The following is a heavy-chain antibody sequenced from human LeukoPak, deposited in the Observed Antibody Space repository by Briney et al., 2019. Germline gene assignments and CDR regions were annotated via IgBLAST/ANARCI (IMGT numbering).Heavy chain of an antibody. CDR1: GFIFDDYA. D-gene: IGHD4-17*01. V-gene: IGHV3-43*02. CDR2: ISGDGYSS. J-gene: IGHJ4*02. CDR3: AKDGSGDYNFDY. Sequence: GGSLRLSCAAPGFIFDDYAMHWVRQAPGKGLEWVSFISGDGYSSNYSDSVKGRFIVSRDNSKNSVHLQMNDLRTEDSALYYCAKDGSGDYNFDYWGQGTLVAVSS.